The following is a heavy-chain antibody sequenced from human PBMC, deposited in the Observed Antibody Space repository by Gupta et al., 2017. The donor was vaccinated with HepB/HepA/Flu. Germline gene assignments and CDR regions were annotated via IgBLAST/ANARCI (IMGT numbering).Heavy chain of an antibody. CDR3: ARVIPWGHRHADY. D-gene: IGHD3-16*01. CDR2: INPNSGNT. Sequence: QVQLLQSGPEVKKSGASVKVSCRASGDSFIGYDFNWVRQVPGQGLEWMAWINPNSGNTGYAQNYEGRVTVTTDTSTSTVFMEIYSLSPDDTAVYYCARVIPWGHRHADYWGQGTLVSVSS. V-gene: IGHV1-8*01. J-gene: IGHJ4*02. CDR1: GDSFIGYD.